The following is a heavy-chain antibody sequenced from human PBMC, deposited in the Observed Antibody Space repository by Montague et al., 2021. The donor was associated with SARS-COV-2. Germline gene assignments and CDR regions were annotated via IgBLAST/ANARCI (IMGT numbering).Heavy chain of an antibody. CDR3: ARQENSSGWFKPDAFDI. CDR2: IYYSGST. Sequence: SETLSLTCTVSGGSFFRSSYYWGWIRQPPGKGLEWIGSIYYSGSTYYNPSLKSRVTISVDTSKNQFSLKLSSVTAADTAVYYCARQENSSGWFKPDAFDIWGQGTMVTVSS. CDR1: GGSFFRSSYY. V-gene: IGHV4-39*01. D-gene: IGHD6-19*01. J-gene: IGHJ3*02.